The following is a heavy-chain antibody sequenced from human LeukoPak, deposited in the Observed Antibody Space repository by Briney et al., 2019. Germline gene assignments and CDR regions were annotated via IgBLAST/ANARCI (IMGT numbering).Heavy chain of an antibody. CDR3: ARVIGRRLLS. V-gene: IGHV4-34*01. D-gene: IGHD1-26*01. J-gene: IGHJ5*02. CDR1: GGSFSGYY. Sequence: PSETLSLTCAVYGGSFSGYYWSWIGQPPGKWLEWIGEINHSGSTNYNPSLKSRVTISVDTSKNQFSLKLSSVPAADTAVYYCARVIGRRLLSWGQGTLVTVSS. CDR2: INHSGST.